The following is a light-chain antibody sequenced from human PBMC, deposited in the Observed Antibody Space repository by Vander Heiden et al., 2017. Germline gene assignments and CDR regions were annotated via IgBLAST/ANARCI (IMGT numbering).Light chain of an antibody. Sequence: DIRMTQSPSSLSASVGDRVTITCRASQGISSYLNWYQQKPGKAPNLLIYSASNLRSGVPSRFSGSGSGTDFTLTISSLQPEDVATYYCQQSYNTPRTFGQGTKLEIK. V-gene: IGKV1-39*01. CDR2: SAS. CDR3: QQSYNTPRT. CDR1: QGISSY. J-gene: IGKJ2*01.